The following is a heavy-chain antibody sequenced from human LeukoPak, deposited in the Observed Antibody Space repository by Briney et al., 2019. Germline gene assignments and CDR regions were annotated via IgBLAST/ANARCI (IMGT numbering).Heavy chain of an antibody. CDR1: SGSISSSSSY. D-gene: IGHD2-21*01. CDR3: ARGRVVVIAIRDYYYYMDV. V-gene: IGHV4-39*01. J-gene: IGHJ6*03. Sequence: SETLSLTCTVSSGSISSSSSYWGWIRQPPGKGVGWIGSIFYRGSTYYNPSLKSRVTISIDTSKNQFSLKLSSVTAADTAVYYCARGRVVVIAIRDYYYYMDVWGKGTTVTVSS. CDR2: IFYRGST.